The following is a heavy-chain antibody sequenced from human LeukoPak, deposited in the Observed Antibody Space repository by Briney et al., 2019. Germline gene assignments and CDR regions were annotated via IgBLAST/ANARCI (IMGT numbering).Heavy chain of an antibody. CDR3: ARGARGSGYTFDY. J-gene: IGHJ4*02. Sequence: SETLSLTCTVSGGSISSYYWSWIRQPPGKGLEWIGYIYYSGSTNYNPSLKSRVTISVDTSKNQFSLKLSSVTAADTAVFYCARGARGSGYTFDYWGQGTLVTVSS. CDR1: GGSISSYY. CDR2: IYYSGST. D-gene: IGHD5-12*01. V-gene: IGHV4-59*01.